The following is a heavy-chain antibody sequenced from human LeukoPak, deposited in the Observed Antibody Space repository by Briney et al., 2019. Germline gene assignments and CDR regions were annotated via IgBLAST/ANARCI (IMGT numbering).Heavy chain of an antibody. Sequence: GGSLRLSCAASGFTFSSFWMSWVRQAPGKGLEWVANIKEDGSDKYYVDSVKGRFTIYRDNAKNSLYLQMNSLNTEDTAVYYCARSGVVVPSAPVRFDPWGRGTLVTVSS. V-gene: IGHV3-7*01. CDR1: GFTFSSFW. D-gene: IGHD2-2*01. J-gene: IGHJ5*02. CDR3: ARSGVVVPSAPVRFDP. CDR2: IKEDGSDK.